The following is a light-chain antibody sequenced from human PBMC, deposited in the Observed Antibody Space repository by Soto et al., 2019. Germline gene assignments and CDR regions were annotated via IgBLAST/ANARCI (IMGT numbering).Light chain of an antibody. V-gene: IGLV2-14*01. Sequence: QSALTQPASVSGSPGQSITISCTGTSSDIGGYNYVSWYQQHPGKAPKLIIYEVSHRPSGVSHRFSGSKSGNTASLTISGVQAEDEAEYYCSSYASISPYVFGTGTKLTVL. CDR3: SSYASISPYV. CDR1: SSDIGGYNY. CDR2: EVS. J-gene: IGLJ1*01.